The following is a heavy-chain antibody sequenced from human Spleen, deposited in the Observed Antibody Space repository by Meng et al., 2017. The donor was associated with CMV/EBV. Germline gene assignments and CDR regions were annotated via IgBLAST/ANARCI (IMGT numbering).Heavy chain of an antibody. D-gene: IGHD3-22*01. CDR2: IIPIFGTA. Sequence: ASGGPFSSYAISWGRQAPGQGLEWMGGIIPIFGTANYAQTFQGRVTITTDESTSTAYMELSSLRSEDTAVYYCARGPSYDGRGYFDYWGQGTLVTVSS. CDR3: ARGPSYDGRGYFDY. CDR1: GGPFSSYA. V-gene: IGHV1-69*05. J-gene: IGHJ4*02.